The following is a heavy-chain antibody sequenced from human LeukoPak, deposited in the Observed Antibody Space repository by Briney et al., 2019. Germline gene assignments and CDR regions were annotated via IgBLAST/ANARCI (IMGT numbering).Heavy chain of an antibody. V-gene: IGHV3-20*04. J-gene: IGHJ3*02. CDR2: INWNGGST. Sequence: GGSLRLSCAASGFTFDDYGMSWVRQAPGKGLEWVSGINWNGGSTGYADSVKGRFTISRDNAKNSLYLQMNSLRAEDTAVYYCAKGVLTGNHAFDIWGQGTMVTVSS. CDR3: AKGVLTGNHAFDI. CDR1: GFTFDDYG. D-gene: IGHD3-9*01.